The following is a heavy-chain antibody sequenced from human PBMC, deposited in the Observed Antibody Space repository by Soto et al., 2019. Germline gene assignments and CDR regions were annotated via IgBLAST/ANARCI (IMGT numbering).Heavy chain of an antibody. CDR2: IYYSGST. J-gene: IGHJ4*02. Sequence: PSETLSLTCTVSGGSISSGDYYWSWIRQPPGKGLEWIGYIYYSGSTYYNPSLKSRVTISVDTSKNQFSLKLSSVTAADTAVYYCARGAASGGYKDYWGQGTLVTVSS. D-gene: IGHD3-22*01. CDR1: GGSISSGDYY. CDR3: ARGAASGGYKDY. V-gene: IGHV4-30-4*01.